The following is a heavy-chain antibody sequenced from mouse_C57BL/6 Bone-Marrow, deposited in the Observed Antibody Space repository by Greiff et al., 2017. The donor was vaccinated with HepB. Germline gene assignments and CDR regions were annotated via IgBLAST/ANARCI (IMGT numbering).Heavy chain of an antibody. Sequence: QVQLQQPGAELVKPGASVKLSCKASGYTFTSYWMQWVKQRPGQGLEWIGEIDPSDSYTNYNQKFKGKATLTVDTSSITAYMQLSSLTSEDSAVYYCARSGEFFSIYYYGSSYVDYWGQGTTLTVSS. J-gene: IGHJ2*01. CDR1: GYTFTSYW. CDR3: ARSGEFFSIYYYGSSYVDY. D-gene: IGHD1-1*01. V-gene: IGHV1-50*01. CDR2: IDPSDSYT.